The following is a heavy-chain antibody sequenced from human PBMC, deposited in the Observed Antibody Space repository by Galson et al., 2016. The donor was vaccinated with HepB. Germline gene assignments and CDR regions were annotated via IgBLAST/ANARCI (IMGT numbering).Heavy chain of an antibody. J-gene: IGHJ4*02. CDR3: TTDVVPILRFSEWFSGY. CDR2: INPSVGRT. CDR1: GYSFTSHY. D-gene: IGHD3-3*01. V-gene: IGHV1-46*01. Sequence: QSGAEVKKPGASVNVSCKAFGYSFTSHYMHWVRQAPGQGLEWMGTINPSVGRTSYAQKFQGRVTMTRDTSTSTVYMELSSLRSEDTAVYYCTTDVVPILRFSEWFSGYWGQGTLVVVSS.